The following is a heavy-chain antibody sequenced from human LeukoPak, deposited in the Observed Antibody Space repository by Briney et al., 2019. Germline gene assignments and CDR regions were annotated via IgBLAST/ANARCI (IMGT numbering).Heavy chain of an antibody. CDR1: GYTFTSYY. CDR2: INPSGGST. Sequence: ASVKVSCKASGYTFTSYYMHWVRQAPGQGLEWMGIINPSGGSTSYAQKFQGRVTMTRDTSTSTVYMELSSLRSEDTAVYYCARSWHYYGSGKASDIWGQGTMVTVSS. D-gene: IGHD3-10*01. CDR3: ARSWHYYGSGKASDI. V-gene: IGHV1-46*01. J-gene: IGHJ3*02.